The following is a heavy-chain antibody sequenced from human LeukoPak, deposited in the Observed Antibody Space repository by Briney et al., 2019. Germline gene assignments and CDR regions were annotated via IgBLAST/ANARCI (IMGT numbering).Heavy chain of an antibody. Sequence: GGSLRLSCAASGFTFSSYAMHWVRQAPGKGLEWVAVISYDGSNKYYADSAKGRFTISRDNSKNTLYLQMNSLGAEDTAVYYCARDSEYIFDYWGQGTLVTVSS. V-gene: IGHV3-30*04. D-gene: IGHD2/OR15-2a*01. CDR2: ISYDGSNK. CDR3: ARDSEYIFDY. CDR1: GFTFSSYA. J-gene: IGHJ4*02.